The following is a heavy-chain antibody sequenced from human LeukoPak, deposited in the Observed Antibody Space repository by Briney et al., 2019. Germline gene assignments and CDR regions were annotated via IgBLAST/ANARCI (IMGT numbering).Heavy chain of an antibody. J-gene: IGHJ3*02. V-gene: IGHV3-21*01. CDR3: ARADLLTMMVVVQGAVYI. D-gene: IGHD3-22*01. CDR1: GITFSSNT. CDR2: ISSTSRYV. Sequence: PGGSLRLSCAPSGITFSSNTMKLGRHAPGKGLEWLSSISSTSRYVHYADSVKGRFTISRDNAKNSRYLHMNSLRVEDAAVFYCARADLLTMMVVVQGAVYIWGQGTMVTVSS.